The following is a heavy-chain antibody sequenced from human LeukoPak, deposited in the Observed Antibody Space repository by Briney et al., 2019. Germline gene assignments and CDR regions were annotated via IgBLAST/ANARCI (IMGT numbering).Heavy chain of an antibody. Sequence: PGGSLRLSCAASGFTFSSYAMSWVRQAPGKGLEWVSAISGSGGSKHYADSVKGRFTISRDNSKNTLYLQMNSLRAEDTAVYYCGKGLGAFDIWGQGTMVTVSS. CDR2: ISGSGGSK. V-gene: IGHV3-23*01. J-gene: IGHJ3*02. CDR3: GKGLGAFDI. CDR1: GFTFSSYA.